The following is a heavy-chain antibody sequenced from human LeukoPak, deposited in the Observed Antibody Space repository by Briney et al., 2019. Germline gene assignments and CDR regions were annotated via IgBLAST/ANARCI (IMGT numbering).Heavy chain of an antibody. V-gene: IGHV3-23*01. CDR2: ISGSGGST. D-gene: IGHD3-3*01. Sequence: GGSLRLSCAASGFTFSSYAMSWVRQAPGKGLEWVSAISGSGGSTYYADSVKGRFTISRDNSKNTLYLQMNSLRAEDTAVYYCAKAHDFWSGYSRLNNWFDPRGQGTLVTGSS. J-gene: IGHJ5*02. CDR1: GFTFSSYA. CDR3: AKAHDFWSGYSRLNNWFDP.